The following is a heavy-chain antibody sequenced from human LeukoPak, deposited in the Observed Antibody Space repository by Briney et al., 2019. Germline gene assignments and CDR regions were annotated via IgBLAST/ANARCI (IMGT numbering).Heavy chain of an antibody. CDR1: GGSIASYY. Sequence: SETLSLTCTVSGGSIASYYWSWIRQFPGKGLEWIGYISYRGSTSYNPSLNSRVSISLDTSKNQFSLQLNSVTPEDTAVYYCSRGWLQQGFDYWGQGTLVTVSS. CDR3: SRGWLQQGFDY. D-gene: IGHD5-24*01. CDR2: ISYRGST. V-gene: IGHV4-59*12. J-gene: IGHJ4*02.